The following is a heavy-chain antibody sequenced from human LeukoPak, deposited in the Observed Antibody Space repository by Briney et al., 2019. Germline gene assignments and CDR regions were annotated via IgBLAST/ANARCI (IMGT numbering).Heavy chain of an antibody. J-gene: IGHJ1*01. V-gene: IGHV3-23*01. Sequence: GGSLRRSCAASGFTFSSYAMSWVRQAPGKGLEWVSAISGSGGSTYYADSVKGRFTISRDNSKNTLYLQMNSLRAEDTAVYYCANQPYGDYSQPFQHWGQGTLVTVSS. CDR1: GFTFSSYA. CDR2: ISGSGGST. D-gene: IGHD4-17*01. CDR3: ANQPYGDYSQPFQH.